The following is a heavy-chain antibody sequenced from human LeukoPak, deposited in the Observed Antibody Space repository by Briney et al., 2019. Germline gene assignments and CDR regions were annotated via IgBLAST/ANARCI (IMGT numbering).Heavy chain of an antibody. CDR2: IIPIFGTA. D-gene: IGHD3-10*01. J-gene: IGHJ4*02. Sequence: GASVKVSCKASGGTFSSYAISWVRRAPGQGLEWMGGIIPIFGTANYAQKFQGRVTITADESTSTAYMELSSLRSEDTAVYYCARGGLGITMVFDYWGQGTLVTVSS. V-gene: IGHV1-69*13. CDR1: GGTFSSYA. CDR3: ARGGLGITMVFDY.